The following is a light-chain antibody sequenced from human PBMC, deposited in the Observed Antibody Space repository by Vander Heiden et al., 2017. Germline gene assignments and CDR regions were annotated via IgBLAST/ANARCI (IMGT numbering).Light chain of an antibody. V-gene: IGLV2-23*02. J-gene: IGLJ2*01. CDR3: CSYAGSSTLV. Sequence: QSALPQPASVSGSPGKSTTISCTGTSSDVGSYNLVSWYQQHPGKAPKLMIYEVSKRPSGVSNRFSGSKSGNTASLTISGLQAEDEADYYCCSYAGSSTLVFGGGTKLTVL. CDR1: SSDVGSYNL. CDR2: EVS.